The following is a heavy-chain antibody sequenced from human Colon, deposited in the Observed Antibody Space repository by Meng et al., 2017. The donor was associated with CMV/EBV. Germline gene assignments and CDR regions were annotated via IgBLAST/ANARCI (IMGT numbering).Heavy chain of an antibody. D-gene: IGHD3-10*01. CDR3: ARRGSGATFDI. CDR2: ITPMLDKA. V-gene: IGHV1-69*02. J-gene: IGHJ5*02. CDR1: GGTFSNNT. Sequence: SVKVSCKASGGTFSNNTLFWVRQAPGQGLEWMGRITPMLDKAYYAQKFEGRVTITADKSTTTVYIEMRSLRSEDTAVYYCARRGSGATFDIWGPGTLVTVSS.